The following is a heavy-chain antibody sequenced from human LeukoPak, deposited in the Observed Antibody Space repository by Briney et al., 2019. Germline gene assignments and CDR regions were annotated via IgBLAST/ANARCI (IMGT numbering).Heavy chain of an antibody. CDR3: ARDLYDSSGYYRDYYYYYGMDV. D-gene: IGHD3-22*01. V-gene: IGHV3-33*01. CDR1: GFTFSSYG. Sequence: GGSLRLSCAASGFTFSSYGMHWVRQAPGKGLEWVAVIWYDGSNKYYADSVKGRFTISRDNSKNTLYLQMNSLRAEDTAVYYCARDLYDSSGYYRDYYYYYGMDVWGQGTTVTVSS. CDR2: IWYDGSNK. J-gene: IGHJ6*02.